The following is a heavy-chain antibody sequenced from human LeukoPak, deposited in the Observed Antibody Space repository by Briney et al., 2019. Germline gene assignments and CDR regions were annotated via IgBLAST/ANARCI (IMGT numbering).Heavy chain of an antibody. Sequence: SETLSLTCTVSDYSIASGFHWGWIRPPPGKGLEWIGLIKWSGIMNHNPSLQGRVTISADTSKNQIFLNLTSVSVADTAVYYCARMPRHQIPISWGQGTLVAVSS. J-gene: IGHJ5*02. D-gene: IGHD2-2*01. CDR3: ARMPRHQIPIS. CDR1: DYSIASGFH. V-gene: IGHV4-38-2*02. CDR2: IKWSGIM.